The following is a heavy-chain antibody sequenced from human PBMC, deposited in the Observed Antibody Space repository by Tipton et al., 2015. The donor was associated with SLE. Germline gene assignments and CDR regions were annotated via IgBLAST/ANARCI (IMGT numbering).Heavy chain of an antibody. CDR3: ARSDRYGDYGY. Sequence: QSGAEVKKPGASVKVSCKASGYTFTSYGITWVRQAPGQGLEWMGWISPYNGDTNFAHKFQGRVTLTTDTSTGTMYMELRSLRSDDTAVYYCARSDRYGDYGYWGQGSLVTVSS. J-gene: IGHJ4*02. CDR1: GYTFTSYG. D-gene: IGHD3-16*02. V-gene: IGHV1-18*01. CDR2: ISPYNGDT.